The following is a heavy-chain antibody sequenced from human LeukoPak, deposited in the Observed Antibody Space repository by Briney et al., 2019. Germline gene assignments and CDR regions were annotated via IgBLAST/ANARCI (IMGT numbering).Heavy chain of an antibody. CDR3: ARDQDGGYYDSSGYSN. CDR2: IYYSGST. CDR1: GGSISSGDYY. J-gene: IGHJ4*02. Sequence: SQTLSLTCPVSGGSISSGDYYWRWIRQPPGKGLEWIGYIYYSGSTYYNPSLKSRVTISVDTSKNQFSLKLSSVTAADTAVYYCARDQDGGYYDSSGYSNWGQGTLVTVSS. V-gene: IGHV4-30-4*01. D-gene: IGHD3-22*01.